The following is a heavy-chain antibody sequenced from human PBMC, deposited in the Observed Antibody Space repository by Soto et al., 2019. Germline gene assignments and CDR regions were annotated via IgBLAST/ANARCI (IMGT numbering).Heavy chain of an antibody. D-gene: IGHD3-22*01. CDR3: AREWFHSPGH. CDR2: INTDGSST. V-gene: IGHV3-74*01. Sequence: EVQLVESGGGLVQPGGSLSLSCAASGFTFSSYWLHWVRQAPGEGLVWVAHINTDGSSTTYADSVKGRFTVSRDNAKNTLFLQMNSLRAEDTAIYYCAREWFHSPGHWGQGNLVTVSS. CDR1: GFTFSSYW. J-gene: IGHJ4*02.